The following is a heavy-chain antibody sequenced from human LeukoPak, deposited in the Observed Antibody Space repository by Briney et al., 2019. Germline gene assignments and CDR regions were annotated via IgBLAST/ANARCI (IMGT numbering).Heavy chain of an antibody. CDR1: GGTFSNYA. J-gene: IGHJ6*03. V-gene: IGHV1-69*06. CDR3: ARGTINYDILTGYYNENYYYYMDV. D-gene: IGHD3-9*01. CDR2: IIPIFGTA. Sequence: EASVKVSCKASGGTFSNYATSWVRQAPGQGLEWMGGIIPIFGTANYAQKFQGRVTITADKSTSTAYMELSSLRSEDTAVYYCARGTINYDILTGYYNENYYYYMDVWGKGTTVTVSS.